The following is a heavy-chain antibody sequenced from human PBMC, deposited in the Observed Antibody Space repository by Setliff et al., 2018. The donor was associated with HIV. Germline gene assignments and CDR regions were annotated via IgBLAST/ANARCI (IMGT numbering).Heavy chain of an antibody. CDR2: INPSGGST. D-gene: IGHD3-3*01. Sequence: ASVKVSCKASGYTFTSYYMHWVRQAPGQGLEWMGIINPSGGSTSYAQKFQGRVTMTRDTSTSTVYMELSSLRSEDKAVYYCARGDPASYYNFWSGYASETFDIWGQGTMVTVSS. CDR1: GYTFTSYY. J-gene: IGHJ3*02. V-gene: IGHV1-46*01. CDR3: ARGDPASYYNFWSGYASETFDI.